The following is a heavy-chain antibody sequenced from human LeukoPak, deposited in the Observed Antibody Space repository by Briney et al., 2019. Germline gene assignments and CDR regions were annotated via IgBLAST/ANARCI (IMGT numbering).Heavy chain of an antibody. CDR1: GFMFSDYG. D-gene: IGHD1-1*01. J-gene: IGHJ4*02. CDR3: TTVFEF. Sequence: GGSLRLSCAASGFMFSDYGMHWVRQAPGKGLEWVAAIWYDGSNIFYADSVKGRFTISRDNSKNALYLQMNSLRAEDTADYYCTTVFEFWGQGTLVTVSS. V-gene: IGHV3-33*01. CDR2: IWYDGSNI.